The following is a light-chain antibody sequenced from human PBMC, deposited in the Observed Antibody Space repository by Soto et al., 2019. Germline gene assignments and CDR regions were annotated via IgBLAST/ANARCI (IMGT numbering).Light chain of an antibody. CDR1: SSDVGGYNY. CDR2: DVT. CDR3: CSYAGSIGV. J-gene: IGLJ3*02. V-gene: IGLV2-11*01. Sequence: QSALTQPRSVSESPGQSVTISCTGTSSDVGGYNYVSWYQHHPGKVPKLMIYDVTERPSGVPDRFFGSKSGNTASLTISGLQAEDEADYYCCSYAGSIGVFGGGTKLTVL.